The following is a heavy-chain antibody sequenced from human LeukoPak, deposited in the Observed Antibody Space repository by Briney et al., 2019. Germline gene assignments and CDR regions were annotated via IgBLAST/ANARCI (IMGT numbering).Heavy chain of an antibody. J-gene: IGHJ4*02. CDR1: GFTFSSYS. CDR3: ARSAMVRGNDDY. Sequence: PGGSLRLSCAASGFTFSSYSMNWIRQPPGKGLEWIGEINHSGSTNYNPSLKSRVTISVDTSKNQFSLKLSSVTAADTAVYYCARSAMVRGNDDYWGQGTLVTVSS. D-gene: IGHD3-10*01. V-gene: IGHV4-34*01. CDR2: INHSGST.